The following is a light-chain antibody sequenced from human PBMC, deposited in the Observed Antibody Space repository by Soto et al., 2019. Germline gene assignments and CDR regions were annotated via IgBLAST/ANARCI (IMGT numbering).Light chain of an antibody. CDR1: QSISDT. CDR3: HQYSNTFRT. V-gene: IGKV3-15*01. Sequence: EIVMTQSPATLSVSPGGRATLSCRASQSISDTLAWYQQKPGQAPRLLIHGASTRATGVPARFSGSGSGTEFTLTISNLQAEDSAVYHCHQYSNTFRTFGQGTKVDIK. CDR2: GAS. J-gene: IGKJ1*01.